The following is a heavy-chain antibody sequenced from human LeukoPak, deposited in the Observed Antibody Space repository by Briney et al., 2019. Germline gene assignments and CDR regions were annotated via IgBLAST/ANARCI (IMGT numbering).Heavy chain of an antibody. V-gene: IGHV3-23*01. CDR1: GFTFSSYG. J-gene: IGHJ3*02. CDR2: ISDTGGST. CDR3: AKSVEQQLVHYAFDI. Sequence: GGSLRLSCAASGFTFSSYGMNWVRQAPGRGLEWVSVISDTGGSTYYAVSVKGRFTISRDNSKNTLYLQMSSLRADDTAVYYCAKSVEQQLVHYAFDIWGQGTMVTVSS. D-gene: IGHD6-13*01.